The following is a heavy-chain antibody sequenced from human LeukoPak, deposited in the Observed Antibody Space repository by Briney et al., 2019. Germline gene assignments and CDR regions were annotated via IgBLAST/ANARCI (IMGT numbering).Heavy chain of an antibody. Sequence: PGGSLRLSCAASGFTFSSYWMNWARQAPGKGLEWVASINHNGNVNYYVDSVKGRFTISRDNAKNSLYLQMNSLRAEDTAVYYCARDCSGGSCYHASDYWGQGTLVTVSS. CDR1: GFTFSSYW. J-gene: IGHJ4*02. CDR2: INHNGNVN. D-gene: IGHD2-15*01. CDR3: ARDCSGGSCYHASDY. V-gene: IGHV3-7*01.